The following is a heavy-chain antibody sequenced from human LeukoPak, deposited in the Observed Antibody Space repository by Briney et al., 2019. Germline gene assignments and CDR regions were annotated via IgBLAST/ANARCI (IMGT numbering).Heavy chain of an antibody. CDR3: AKSDTPWGSWYYFDS. CDR2: VYYTGST. V-gene: IGHV4-59*03. D-gene: IGHD6-13*01. J-gene: IGHJ4*02. Sequence: SETLSLTCTVSGDFITAYYWSWIRQPPGKGLEWLGYVYYTGSTEYNPSLRSRVTISLEMSKHQFSLNLTSVTAADTAVYYCAKSDTPWGSWYYFDSWGQGTLVTVSS. CDR1: GDFITAYY.